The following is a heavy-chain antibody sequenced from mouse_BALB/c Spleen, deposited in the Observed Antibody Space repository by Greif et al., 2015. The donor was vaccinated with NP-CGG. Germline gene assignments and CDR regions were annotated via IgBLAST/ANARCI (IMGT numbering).Heavy chain of an antibody. J-gene: IGHJ4*01. Sequence: QVQLQQPGPGLVAPSQGLSITCTISGFSLTSYGVHWVRQPPGKGLEWLVVIWSDGSTTYNSALKSRLSISKDNSKSQVFLKMNSLQTDDTAMYYCARHLGRQAMDYWGQGTSVTVSS. V-gene: IGHV2-6-1*01. CDR3: ARHLGRQAMDY. CDR1: GFSLTSYG. CDR2: IWSDGST. D-gene: IGHD4-1*01.